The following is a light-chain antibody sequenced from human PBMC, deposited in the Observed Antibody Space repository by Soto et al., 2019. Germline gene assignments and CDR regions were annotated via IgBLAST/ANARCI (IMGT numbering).Light chain of an antibody. Sequence: QSALTQPPSVSGAPGQRVTISCTGSSSNIGAGYDVHWYQQLPGTAPKLLIYGNSNRPSGVPDRFSGSKSGTSASLAITGLQAEDEADYYGQSYDSSLSGYVFGTGTNVTGL. CDR3: QSYDSSLSGYV. CDR2: GNS. V-gene: IGLV1-40*01. J-gene: IGLJ1*01. CDR1: SSNIGAGYD.